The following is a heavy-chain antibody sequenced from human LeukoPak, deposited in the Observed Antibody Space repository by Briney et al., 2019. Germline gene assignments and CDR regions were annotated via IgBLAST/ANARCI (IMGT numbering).Heavy chain of an antibody. D-gene: IGHD4-17*01. J-gene: IGHJ4*02. CDR2: IYSGGRT. V-gene: IGHV3-66*01. CDR1: GFTVSNNY. Sequence: GGSLRLSCAASGFTVSNNYMSWVRQPPGKGLEWVSVIYSGGRTYYADSVRGRYTISRDNSKNTLYLRMNCLRAEDTAVYYCARESPDYGYDYWGQGTLVTVSS. CDR3: ARESPDYGYDY.